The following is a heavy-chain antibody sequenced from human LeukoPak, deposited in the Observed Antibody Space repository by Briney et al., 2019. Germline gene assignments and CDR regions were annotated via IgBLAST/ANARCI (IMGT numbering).Heavy chain of an antibody. D-gene: IGHD2-2*01. CDR2: INPNSGGT. J-gene: IGHJ4*02. CDR3: ARLGDWVVVLAALPMDY. Sequence: GASVKVSCKASGYTFTGYHMHWVRQAPGRGLEWMGWINPNSGGTNYAQKFQGRVTMTRDTSISTAYMELSRLRSDDTAVYYCARLGDWVVVLAALPMDYWGQGTLVTVSS. V-gene: IGHV1-2*02. CDR1: GYTFTGYH.